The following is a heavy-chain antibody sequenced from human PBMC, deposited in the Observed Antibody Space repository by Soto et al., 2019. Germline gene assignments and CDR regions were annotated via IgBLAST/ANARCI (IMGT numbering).Heavy chain of an antibody. CDR1: GFTFRNYA. CDR2: ISNSGGST. V-gene: IGHV3-23*01. Sequence: LRLSCAASGFTFRNYAMTWVRQAPGKGLEWVSGISNSGGSTYYADSVKGRFTISRDNSKNTLYLQMNSLRAEDTAVYYCAKDRLSSTSCYEFDYCGQGTLVTAAS. J-gene: IGHJ4*02. D-gene: IGHD2-2*01. CDR3: AKDRLSSTSCYEFDY.